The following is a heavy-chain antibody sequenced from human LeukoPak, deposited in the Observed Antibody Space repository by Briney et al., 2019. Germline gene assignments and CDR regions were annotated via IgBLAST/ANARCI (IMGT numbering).Heavy chain of an antibody. CDR1: GGSFSGYY. CDR3: ARGVLEYNWNYALKQRYPQYYYGMDV. V-gene: IGHV4-34*01. D-gene: IGHD1-7*01. CDR2: INHSGST. Sequence: PSETLSLTCAVYGGSFSGYYWSWIRQPSGKGLEWIGEINHSGSTNYNPSLKSRVTISVDTSKNQFSLKLSSVTAADTAVYYCARGVLEYNWNYALKQRYPQYYYGMDVWGQGTTVTVSS. J-gene: IGHJ6*02.